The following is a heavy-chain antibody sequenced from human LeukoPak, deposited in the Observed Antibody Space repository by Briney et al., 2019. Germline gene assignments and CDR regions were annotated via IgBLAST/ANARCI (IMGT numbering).Heavy chain of an antibody. Sequence: PGGSLGLSCAASGSTFSSYSMNWVRQAPGKGLEWVSSISSSSSYIYYADSVKGRFTISRDNAKNSLYLQMNSLRVEDTAVYYCARGDRSGNYYGSGSPWGQGTLVTVSS. J-gene: IGHJ5*02. V-gene: IGHV3-21*01. CDR2: ISSSSSYI. D-gene: IGHD3-10*01. CDR3: ARGDRSGNYYGSGSP. CDR1: GSTFSSYS.